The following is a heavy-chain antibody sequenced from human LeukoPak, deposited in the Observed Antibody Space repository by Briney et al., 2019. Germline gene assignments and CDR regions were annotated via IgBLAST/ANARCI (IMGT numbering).Heavy chain of an antibody. CDR2: IYHSGST. D-gene: IGHD3-10*01. CDR1: GGSISSSNW. J-gene: IGHJ4*02. V-gene: IGHV4-4*02. CDR3: ARGTYYYGSGTHYYFDH. Sequence: PSETLSLTCAVSGGSISSSNWWSWVRQPPGKGLEWIGEIYHSGSTNYNPSLKSRVTISVDKSKNQFSLKLSSVTAADTAVYYCARGTYYYGSGTHYYFDHWGQGTLVTVSS.